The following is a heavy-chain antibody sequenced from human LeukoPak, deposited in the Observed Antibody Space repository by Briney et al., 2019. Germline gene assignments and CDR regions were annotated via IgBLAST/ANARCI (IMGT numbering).Heavy chain of an antibody. Sequence: GASLRLSCAASGFTFSSYAMNWVRQAPGKGLEWVSYISSGGDTIYYADSVKGRFTISRDNAKNSLYLQMNSLRAEDTAVYYCASPSWDTWGQGTLVTVSS. CDR1: GFTFSSYA. J-gene: IGHJ5*02. CDR2: ISSGGDTI. V-gene: IGHV3-48*03. CDR3: ASPSWDT.